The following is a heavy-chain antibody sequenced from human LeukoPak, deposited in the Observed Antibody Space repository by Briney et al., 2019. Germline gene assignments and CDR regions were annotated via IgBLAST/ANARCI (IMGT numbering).Heavy chain of an antibody. CDR3: ARLPTI. CDR2: IYSSGST. V-gene: IGHV4-31*03. J-gene: IGHJ3*02. Sequence: SETLSLTCTVSGGSISSSSYYWGWIRQHPGKGLEWIGYIYSSGSTYYNPSLKSRVTISLDTSKNQFSLKLSSVTAADTAVYYCARLPTIWGQGTMVTVSS. CDR1: GGSISSSSYY.